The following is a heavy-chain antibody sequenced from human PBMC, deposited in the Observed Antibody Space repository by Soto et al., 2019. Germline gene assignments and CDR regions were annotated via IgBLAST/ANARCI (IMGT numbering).Heavy chain of an antibody. Sequence: QLYLQESGPGLVNPSKTLSLTCAVSGGSISGSSYWGWIRQPPGKGLEWIGTIHSSGTTYYDPSLRGRVTISLPPSASQFSLRLTSVTAAETATYSCLRLSEWDHRGDVWGQGTTVTVSS. CDR3: LRLSEWDHRGDV. D-gene: IGHD1-26*01. V-gene: IGHV4-39*01. CDR2: IHSSGTT. J-gene: IGHJ6*02. CDR1: GGSISGSSY.